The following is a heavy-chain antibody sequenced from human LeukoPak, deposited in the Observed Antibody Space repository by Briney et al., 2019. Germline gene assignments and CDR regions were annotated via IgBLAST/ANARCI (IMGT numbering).Heavy chain of an antibody. D-gene: IGHD3-9*01. CDR3: ARESYYDILTGYSTTYYFDY. CDR2: IYTSGST. V-gene: IGHV4-4*07. Sequence: SETLSLTCTVPGGSISSYYWSWIRQPAGKGLEWIGRIYTSGSTNYNPSLKSRVTMSVDTSKNQFSLKLSSVTAADTAVYYCARESYYDILTGYSTTYYFDYWGQGTLVTVSS. J-gene: IGHJ4*02. CDR1: GGSISSYY.